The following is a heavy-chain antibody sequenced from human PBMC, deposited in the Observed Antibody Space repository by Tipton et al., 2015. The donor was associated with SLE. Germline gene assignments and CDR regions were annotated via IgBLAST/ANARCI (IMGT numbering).Heavy chain of an antibody. CDR3: VRLRSKVLIDY. V-gene: IGHV4-59*12. CDR2: IYHSANT. D-gene: IGHD2-8*01. CDR1: GFTFSDYE. Sequence: LRLSCAASGFTFSDYEMNWVRQAPGKGLEWIGYIYHSANTNYNPSLKSRVTISADTSKNQFSLRLTSVIAADAAVYYCVRLRSKVLIDYWGQGTLVTVSS. J-gene: IGHJ4*02.